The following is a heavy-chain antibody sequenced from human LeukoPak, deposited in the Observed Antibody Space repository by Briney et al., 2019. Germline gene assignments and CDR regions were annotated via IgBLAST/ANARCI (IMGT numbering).Heavy chain of an antibody. D-gene: IGHD3-10*01. J-gene: IGHJ4*02. CDR2: IYSGGTT. CDR1: GFTLSSNY. V-gene: IGHV3-66*01. Sequence: GGSLRLSCAASGFTLSSNYMSRVRQAPGEGLGWVSVIYSGGTTYYADSVKGRFTISRDNSKNTLYLQMNRLIAEDTAVYYCAKGGGTHVSFDYWGQGTLVTVSS. CDR3: AKGGGTHVSFDY.